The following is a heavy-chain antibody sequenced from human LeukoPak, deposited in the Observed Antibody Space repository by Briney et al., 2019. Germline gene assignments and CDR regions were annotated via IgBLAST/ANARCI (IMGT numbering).Heavy chain of an antibody. V-gene: IGHV4-31*03. D-gene: IGHD4-17*01. CDR2: IYYSGST. CDR3: ARGRHGDHDY. CDR1: GGSISSGGYY. J-gene: IGHJ4*02. Sequence: PSQTLSLTCTVSGGSISSGGYYWSWIRQHPGKGLEWIGYIYYSGSTYYNPSLKIRVTISVDTSKNQFSLKLSSVTAADTAVYYCARGRHGDHDYWGQGTLVTVSS.